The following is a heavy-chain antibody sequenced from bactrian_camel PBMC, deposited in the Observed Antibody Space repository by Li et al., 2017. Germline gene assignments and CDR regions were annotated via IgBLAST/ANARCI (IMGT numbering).Heavy chain of an antibody. Sequence: HVQLVESGGGPVQAGGSLRLSCAASGYTGTLNSMGWFRQAPGKEREGVAGIYSRSGRTFYGDSVKGRFTISQDKAKNALYLQMNSLKPEDTAIYYCATSTGAEADWYWGLRSAGYNVWGQGTQVTVS. CDR1: GYTGTLNS. CDR2: IYSRSGRT. J-gene: IGHJ4*01. D-gene: IGHD6*01. V-gene: IGHV3S54*01. CDR3: ATSTGAEADWYWGLRSAGYNV.